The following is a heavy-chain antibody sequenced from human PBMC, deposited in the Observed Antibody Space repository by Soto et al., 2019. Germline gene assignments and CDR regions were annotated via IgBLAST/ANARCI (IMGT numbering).Heavy chain of an antibody. V-gene: IGHV3-7*01. CDR1: EFTFDKYY. Sequence: GGSLRLSCAASEFTFDKYYMTWVRQAPGKGPEWVANVKPDGSEQYYVDSVKGRFTISRDNANNSLYLQMNSLRAEDTAVYFCARGNWNYYYGFDVWGQGTTVTVSS. CDR3: ARGNWNYYYGFDV. CDR2: VKPDGSEQ. D-gene: IGHD1-20*01. J-gene: IGHJ6*02.